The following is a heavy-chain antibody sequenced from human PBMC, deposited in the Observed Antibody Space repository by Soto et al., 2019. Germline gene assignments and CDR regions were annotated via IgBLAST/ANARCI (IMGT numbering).Heavy chain of an antibody. D-gene: IGHD3-10*01. CDR1: GGTVSRYA. CDR3: AREGPFGSAFDI. Sequence: QVQLVQSGAEVKKPGSSVKVSCKASGGTVSRYAISWVRQAPGQGLEWMGGINPIVGKANYAQKFQGRVKITADEAKSTAYMELSSLRAEDTAVYYCAREGPFGSAFDIWGQGTMVTVS. V-gene: IGHV1-69*01. CDR2: INPIVGKA. J-gene: IGHJ3*02.